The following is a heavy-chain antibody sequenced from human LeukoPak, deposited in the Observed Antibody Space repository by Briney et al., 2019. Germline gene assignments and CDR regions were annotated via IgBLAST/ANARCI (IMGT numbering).Heavy chain of an antibody. CDR2: ISGSGGST. CDR1: GFTFSSYA. CDR3: AKRPQGSGSPLDY. D-gene: IGHD3-10*01. Sequence: GGSLRLSCAASGFTFSSYAMSWVRQAPGKGLEWVSAISGSGGSTYYADSVKGRFTISRDNPKNTLYLQMNSLRAEDTAVYYCAKRPQGSGSPLDYWGQGTLVTVSS. V-gene: IGHV3-23*01. J-gene: IGHJ4*02.